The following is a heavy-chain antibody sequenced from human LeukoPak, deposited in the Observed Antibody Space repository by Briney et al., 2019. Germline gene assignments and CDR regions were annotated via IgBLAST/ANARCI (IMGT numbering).Heavy chain of an antibody. J-gene: IGHJ4*02. CDR2: IYSGGST. D-gene: IGHD1-26*01. Sequence: QTGGSLRLSCAASGFTVSSNYMSWVRQAPGKGLEWVSVIYSGGSTYYADSVKGRFTVSRDNSKTTLYLQMNSLRADDTAVYYCAKGGPTGSNYFDFWGQGTLVTVSS. CDR3: AKGGPTGSNYFDF. CDR1: GFTVSSNY. V-gene: IGHV3-53*01.